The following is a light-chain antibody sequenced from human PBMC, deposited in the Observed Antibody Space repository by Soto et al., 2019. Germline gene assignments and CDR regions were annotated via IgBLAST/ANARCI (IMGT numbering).Light chain of an antibody. Sequence: QSLLTQPPSVSAAPGQKVTISCSGSSSNIGNNLVSWYQQFPGTAPKLLIYDNNERPSGIPDRFSGSKSGTSATLGITGLQTGDEADDYCGTWDTSLSAWVFGRGTKLTVL. CDR2: DNN. V-gene: IGLV1-51*01. CDR3: GTWDTSLSAWV. J-gene: IGLJ3*02. CDR1: SSNIGNNL.